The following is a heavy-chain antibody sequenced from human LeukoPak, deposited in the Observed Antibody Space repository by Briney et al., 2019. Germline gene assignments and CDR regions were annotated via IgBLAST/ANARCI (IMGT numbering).Heavy chain of an antibody. CDR1: GFTFSTYA. Sequence: GVSLRLSCAASGFTFSTYAMSWVRHTPGKGLEWVSGISSGGNTQYTDSVKGRFTVSRDNSKNTLHLQMDSLRAEDTAIYYCTKDRRQWVVPYFDSWGQGTVVTVSS. J-gene: IGHJ4*02. CDR2: ISSGGNT. V-gene: IGHV3-23*01. D-gene: IGHD6-19*01. CDR3: TKDRRQWVVPYFDS.